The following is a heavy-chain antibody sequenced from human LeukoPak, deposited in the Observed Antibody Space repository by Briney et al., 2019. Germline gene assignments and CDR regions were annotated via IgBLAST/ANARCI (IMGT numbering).Heavy chain of an antibody. D-gene: IGHD1-26*01. J-gene: IGHJ4*02. Sequence: PSETLSLTCTVSGGSVSSGSYYWGWIRQPPGEGLEWMGNIYDSGSTYYNPSLKSRVTISVETSKKQFSLKPSSVTAADTAVYYCARDGRFPPEVLPRYFVYWGQGTLVTVSS. V-gene: IGHV4-39*07. CDR3: ARDGRFPPEVLPRYFVY. CDR2: IYDSGST. CDR1: GGSVSSGSYY.